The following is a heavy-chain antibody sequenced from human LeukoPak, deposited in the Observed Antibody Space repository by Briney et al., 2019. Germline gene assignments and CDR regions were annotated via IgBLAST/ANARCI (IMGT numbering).Heavy chain of an antibody. CDR1: GFTFSSYA. CDR2: ISGRGGST. J-gene: IGHJ5*01. CDR3: AKDRHAPGRYCSSTSCFPFDS. D-gene: IGHD2-2*01. V-gene: IGHV3-23*01. Sequence: GGSLRLSCVVSGFTFSSYAMSWVRQAPGRGLGWVSGISGRGGSTYYADSVKGRFTISRDNTKNPLYLQMNSLRAEDTAVYYCAKDRHAPGRYCSSTSCFPFDSWGQGTLVTVSS.